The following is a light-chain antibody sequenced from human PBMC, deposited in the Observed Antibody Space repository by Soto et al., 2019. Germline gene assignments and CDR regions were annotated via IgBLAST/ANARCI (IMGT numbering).Light chain of an antibody. V-gene: IGKV3-20*01. CDR3: QQYGGSPI. CDR2: GAS. CDR1: QSVSRSF. Sequence: EIVLTQSPGTLSLSPGERATLSCRASQSVSRSFLAWYQQKPGQAPRLLIYGASSRATGIPDRFSASGSGTDFTLTISRLEPEDFAVYYCQQYGGSPIFGQGTKLEIK. J-gene: IGKJ2*01.